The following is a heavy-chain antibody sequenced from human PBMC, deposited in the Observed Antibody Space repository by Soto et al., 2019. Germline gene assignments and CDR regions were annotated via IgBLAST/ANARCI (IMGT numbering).Heavy chain of an antibody. D-gene: IGHD6-13*01. J-gene: IGHJ4*02. V-gene: IGHV3-53*05. CDR1: GFTVSSNY. Sequence: GGSLRLSCAASGFTVSSNYMSWVRQAPGKGLEWVSVIYSGGSTYYADSVKGRFTISRDNSKNTLYLQMNSLRAEDTAVYYFAREPLHSSSQYFDYWGQGTLVTVSS. CDR2: IYSGGST. CDR3: AREPLHSSSQYFDY.